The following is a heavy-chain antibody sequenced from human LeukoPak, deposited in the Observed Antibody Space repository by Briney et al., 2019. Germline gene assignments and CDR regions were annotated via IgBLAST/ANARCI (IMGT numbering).Heavy chain of an antibody. CDR3: TSNAAGDY. J-gene: IGHJ4*02. CDR2: IKSNIDGATA. Sequence: GGSLRLSCTASGFTFSNAWMSWVRQAPGKGLEGVGRIKSNIDGATADYSAPVQGRFTISRDDSKNTLYLQMNSLKTEDTAVYYCTSNAAGDYWGQGTLVTVSS. V-gene: IGHV3-15*01. CDR1: GFTFSNAW. D-gene: IGHD1-1*01.